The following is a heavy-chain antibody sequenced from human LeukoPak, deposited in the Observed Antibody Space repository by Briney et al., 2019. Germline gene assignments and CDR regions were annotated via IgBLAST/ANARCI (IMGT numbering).Heavy chain of an antibody. D-gene: IGHD6-19*01. CDR1: GFTFSSSW. CDR2: IKQDGSEK. J-gene: IGHJ4*02. CDR3: VRSSGWPGY. V-gene: IGHV3-7*01. Sequence: GGSLRLSCVASGFTFSSSWMSWVRQAPGKGLEWVANIKQDGSEKSYVESVRGRFTISRDNAKNTLYLQMNSLRVEDTAVYYCVRSSGWPGYWGQGTMVTVSS.